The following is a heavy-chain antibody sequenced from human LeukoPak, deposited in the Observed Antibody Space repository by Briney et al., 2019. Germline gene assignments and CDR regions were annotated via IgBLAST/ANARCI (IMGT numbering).Heavy chain of an antibody. CDR3: ARAVYCSSTSCPPRYYYYYYMDV. J-gene: IGHJ6*03. Sequence: SETLSLTCTVSGGSISSYYWSWIRQPAGKGLEWIGRIFTSGSTNYNPSLKSRVTMSVDTSKNQFSLKLSSVTAADTAVYYCARAVYCSSTSCPPRYYYYYYMDVWGKGTTVTVSS. V-gene: IGHV4-4*07. D-gene: IGHD2-2*01. CDR1: GGSISSYY. CDR2: IFTSGST.